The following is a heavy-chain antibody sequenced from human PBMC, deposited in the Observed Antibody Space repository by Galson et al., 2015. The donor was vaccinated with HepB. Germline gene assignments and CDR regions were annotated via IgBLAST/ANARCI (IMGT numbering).Heavy chain of an antibody. D-gene: IGHD3-10*01. Sequence: SLRLSCAASGFTFSSYTMNWVRQAPGKGLEPVSYISSTGTTMYYADSAKGRFTISRDNAQNSLYLQMNSLRGEDTAVYYCARVYFGSGSSSAYWYFDLWGRGALVTVSS. V-gene: IGHV3-48*01. CDR1: GFTFSSYT. J-gene: IGHJ2*01. CDR2: ISSTGTTM. CDR3: ARVYFGSGSSSAYWYFDL.